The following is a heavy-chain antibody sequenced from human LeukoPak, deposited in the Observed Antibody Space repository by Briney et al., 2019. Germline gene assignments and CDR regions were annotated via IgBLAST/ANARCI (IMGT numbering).Heavy chain of an antibody. Sequence: GGSLRLSCAASGFSLSSYATSWVRQAPGKGLEWVSATSSSDSGTYYADSVRGRFTISRDNSKNTLYLQMNSLRAEDTAVYYCARDLGYTTTNYFDYWGQGALVIVSS. D-gene: IGHD5-12*01. CDR2: TSSSDSGT. V-gene: IGHV3-23*01. CDR1: GFSLSSYA. CDR3: ARDLGYTTTNYFDY. J-gene: IGHJ4*02.